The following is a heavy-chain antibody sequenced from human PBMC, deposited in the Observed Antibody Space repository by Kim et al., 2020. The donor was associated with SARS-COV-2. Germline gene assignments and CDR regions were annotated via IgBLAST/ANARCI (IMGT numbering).Heavy chain of an antibody. CDR3: AKEKFRTTLYYNGMDV. V-gene: IGHV3-30*18. CDR1: GFTFSSYG. D-gene: IGHD1-1*01. J-gene: IGHJ6*02. Sequence: GGSLRLYCAASGFTFSSYGMHWVRQAPGKGLEWVAVISYDGSNKYYADSVKGRFTISRDNSKNTLYLQMNSLRAEDTAVYYCAKEKFRTTLYYNGMDVWGQGTTVTVSS. CDR2: ISYDGSNK.